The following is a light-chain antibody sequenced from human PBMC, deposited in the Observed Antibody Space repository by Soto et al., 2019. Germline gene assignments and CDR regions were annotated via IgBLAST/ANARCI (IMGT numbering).Light chain of an antibody. J-gene: IGLJ2*01. CDR3: CTYAGSSTVV. Sequence: QSALTQPASVSGSPGQSITISCTGTHSDIGNYNLVSWYQQHPGKAPRLMIYEDTERPPWVSNLFSGSKSGNTASLKISGLQAEDEADYYCCTYAGSSTVVFGGGTKVTVL. CDR2: EDT. V-gene: IGLV2-23*01. CDR1: HSDIGNYNL.